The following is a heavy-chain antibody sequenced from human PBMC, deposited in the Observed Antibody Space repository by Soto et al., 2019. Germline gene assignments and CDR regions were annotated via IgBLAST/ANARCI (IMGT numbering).Heavy chain of an antibody. CDR3: TRHALASSGTIDY. V-gene: IGHV3-73*01. Sequence: PGGSLRLSCAASGFTFSGSAMHWVRQASGKGLEWVGRIRSKANSYATAYAASVKGRFTISRDDSKNTAYLQMNSLKTEDTAVYYCTRHALASSGTIDYWGKGTLVTVSS. D-gene: IGHD6-19*01. J-gene: IGHJ4*02. CDR2: IRSKANSYAT. CDR1: GFTFSGSA.